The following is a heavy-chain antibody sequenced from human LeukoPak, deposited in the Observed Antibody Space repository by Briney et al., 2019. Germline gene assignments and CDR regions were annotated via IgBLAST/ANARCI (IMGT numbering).Heavy chain of an antibody. Sequence: NPSEPLSLTCAVSGYSISSDYYWGWIRHPPGRGLEWIASIYRSGRTYYNPSLKSRVTISLDTSKNQFSLKVNSVTAADTAVYFCARDRGGGSSPIDYWGQGTLVTVSS. CDR1: GYSISSDYY. J-gene: IGHJ4*02. V-gene: IGHV4-38-2*02. D-gene: IGHD6-6*01. CDR3: ARDRGGGSSPIDY. CDR2: IYRSGRT.